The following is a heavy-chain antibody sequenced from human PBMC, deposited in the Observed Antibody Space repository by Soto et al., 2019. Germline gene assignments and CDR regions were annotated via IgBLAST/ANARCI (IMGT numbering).Heavy chain of an antibody. CDR3: ASRFVYYYYDSRGYSKGGFDT. D-gene: IGHD3-22*01. V-gene: IGHV3-30*03. Sequence: QVQLVESGGGVVQPGWPLRLSCTGSGFNFTNHGIHWVRQAPGKGLEWVALISHDETNKYYADSVKGRFTISRDISKNTQYLEMNMRSAEDTVLYYSASRFVYYYYDSRGYSKGGFDTWGQGTMVTVSS. J-gene: IGHJ3*02. CDR1: GFNFTNHG. CDR2: ISHDETNK.